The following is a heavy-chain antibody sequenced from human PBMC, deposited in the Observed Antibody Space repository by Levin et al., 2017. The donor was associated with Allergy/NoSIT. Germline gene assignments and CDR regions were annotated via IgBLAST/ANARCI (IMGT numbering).Heavy chain of an antibody. D-gene: IGHD3-10*01. J-gene: IGHJ6*02. CDR3: AREECGWLGEGYGMDV. CDR2: IHHSGSA. CDR1: GDSISGGTLY. V-gene: IGHV4-31*03. Sequence: KASETLSLTCTVSGDSISGGTLYWSWIRQRPGKGLEWIGFIHHSGSAYYNPSLKSRLTMSLDTSKSQFSLRVTSVTVAETAVDYCAREECGWLGEGYGMDVWGQGTTVIVSS.